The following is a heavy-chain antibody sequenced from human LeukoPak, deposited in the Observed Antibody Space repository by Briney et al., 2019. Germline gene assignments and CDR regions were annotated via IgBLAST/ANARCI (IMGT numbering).Heavy chain of an antibody. J-gene: IGHJ4*02. D-gene: IGHD6-19*01. CDR3: AKGGWLDS. CDR1: GFTFSRYD. V-gene: IGHV3-23*01. Sequence: PGGSLRLSCAASGFTFSRYDMSWVRQAPGKGLERVSCISTSGRNTYYADSVKGRFTISRDTSMNTLYLQLNSLRVEDTAIYYCAKGGWLDSWGQGTLVTVSS. CDR2: ISTSGRNT.